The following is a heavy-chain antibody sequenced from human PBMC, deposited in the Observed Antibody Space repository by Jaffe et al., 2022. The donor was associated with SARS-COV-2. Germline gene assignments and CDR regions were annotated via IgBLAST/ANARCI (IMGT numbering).Heavy chain of an antibody. CDR1: GGSFSGYY. V-gene: IGHV4-34*01. Sequence: QVQLQQWGAGLLKPSETLSLTCAVYGGSFSGYYWSWIRQPPGKGLEWIGEINHSGSTNYNPSLKSRVTISVDTSKNQFSLKLSSVTAADTAVYYCARVGRPRRGFGPKYYYYMDVWGKGTTVTVSS. J-gene: IGHJ6*03. CDR3: ARVGRPRRGFGPKYYYYMDV. D-gene: IGHD3-10*01. CDR2: INHSGST.